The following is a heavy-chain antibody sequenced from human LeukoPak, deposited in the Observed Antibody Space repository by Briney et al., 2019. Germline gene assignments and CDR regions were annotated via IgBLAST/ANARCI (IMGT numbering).Heavy chain of an antibody. J-gene: IGHJ4*02. CDR3: ATGYSSGWALGY. Sequence: ASVKVSCKVSGYTLTELSMHWVRQAPGKGLEWMGGFDPEDGETIYAQKFQGRVTMTEDTSTDTAYMELSSLRSEDTAVYYCATGYSSGWALGYWGQGTLVTVSS. CDR2: FDPEDGET. V-gene: IGHV1-24*01. CDR1: GYTLTELS. D-gene: IGHD6-19*01.